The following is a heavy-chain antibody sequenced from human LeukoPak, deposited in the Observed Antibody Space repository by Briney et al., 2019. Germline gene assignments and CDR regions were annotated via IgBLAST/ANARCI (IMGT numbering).Heavy chain of an antibody. V-gene: IGHV4-39*06. CDR2: SFYCDHT. CDR3: ARGLPFHGDSGNGFDL. J-gene: IGHJ5*02. Sequence: SETLSLTCTVSGGSISSSSYYWGWIRPPPGKGLEWVGRSFYCDHTYYQPSHKHRITISVDTSNNQVLLHLNSLAAADAAFYYGARGLPFHGDSGNGFDLWGQGTLVTVSS. CDR1: GGSISSSSYY. D-gene: IGHD2-21*01.